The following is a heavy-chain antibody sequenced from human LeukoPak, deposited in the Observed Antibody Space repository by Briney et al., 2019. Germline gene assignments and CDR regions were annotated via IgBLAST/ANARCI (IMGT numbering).Heavy chain of an antibody. Sequence: GGSLRLSCAASGLTVNWNYMVWVRQAPGKGLEWVSGIYVGGGTKYADSVKGRFTISTDTSKNTLPLQMNILRAEDTAVYYCARGNPAAAGEHLDHWGQGTLVTVSS. V-gene: IGHV3-66*01. J-gene: IGHJ4*02. CDR1: GLTVNWNY. CDR3: ARGNPAAAGEHLDH. D-gene: IGHD6-13*01. CDR2: IYVGGGT.